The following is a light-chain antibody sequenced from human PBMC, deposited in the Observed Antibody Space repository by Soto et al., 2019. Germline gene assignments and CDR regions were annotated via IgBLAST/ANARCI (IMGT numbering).Light chain of an antibody. CDR1: EGINIY. J-gene: IGKJ4*01. V-gene: IGKV1-16*01. CDR2: SAT. CDR3: QQYQRYPPS. Sequence: DIQMTQSPASLSASVGDRVTIICRASEGINIYLAWFQQKPGKAPKSLIYSATSLPRGVPSRFSASGGDTDFSLTISSLQPEEIATYYCQQYQRYPPSFGGGTKVEIK.